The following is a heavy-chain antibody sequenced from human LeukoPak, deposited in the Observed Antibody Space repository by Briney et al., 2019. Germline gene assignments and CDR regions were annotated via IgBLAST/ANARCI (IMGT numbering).Heavy chain of an antibody. Sequence: GGSLRLSCAASGFTFSSYWMSWVRQARGKGLEWVANIKQDGSEKYYVDSVEGRFTISRDNAKNSLFLQMNSLRAEDTAVYYCARYCSGGSCLFYYYGMDVWGQGTTVAVSS. CDR3: ARYCSGGSCLFYYYGMDV. J-gene: IGHJ6*02. D-gene: IGHD2-15*01. CDR1: GFTFSSYW. V-gene: IGHV3-7*01. CDR2: IKQDGSEK.